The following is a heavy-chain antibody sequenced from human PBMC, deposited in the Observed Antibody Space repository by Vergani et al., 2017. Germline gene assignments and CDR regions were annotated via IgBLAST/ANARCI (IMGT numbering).Heavy chain of an antibody. J-gene: IGHJ4*02. CDR2: INHSGST. D-gene: IGHD3-22*01. CDR3: ARVLVVAPDY. Sequence: QVPLPQGGAGLLKPSENLSLTCAVYGGSFSGYYWSWIRQPPGKGLEWIGEINHSGSTNYNPSLKSRVTISVDTSKNQFSLKLSSVTAADTAVYYCARVLVVAPDYWGQGTLVTVSS. CDR1: GGSFSGYY. V-gene: IGHV4-34*01.